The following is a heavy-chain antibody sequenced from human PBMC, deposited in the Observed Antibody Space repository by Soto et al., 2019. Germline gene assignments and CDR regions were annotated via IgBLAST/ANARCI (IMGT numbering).Heavy chain of an antibody. Sequence: QVQLVQSGAAVKKPGSSVKVSCKASGGTFSSYAISWVRQAPGQGLEWMGGIIPIFGTADYAQKFQGRVKLTADESTRTACMELSSLRSEDTAVYYCARLGGYNSWYSDLWGRGTLVPVSS. J-gene: IGHJ2*01. CDR2: IIPIFGTA. V-gene: IGHV1-69*12. CDR1: GGTFSSYA. CDR3: ARLGGYNSWYSDL. D-gene: IGHD5-12*01.